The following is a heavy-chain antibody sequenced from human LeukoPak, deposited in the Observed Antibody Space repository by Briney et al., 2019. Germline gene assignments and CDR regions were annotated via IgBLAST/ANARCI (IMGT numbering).Heavy chain of an antibody. J-gene: IGHJ4*02. CDR1: VFTLSSYW. CDR3: ARGGNGYYFDY. V-gene: IGHV3-74*01. D-gene: IGHD4-23*01. Sequence: PGGSLRLSCAASVFTLSSYWMQWVRQAQRKGRVWVSRINSDGSSTSYADSVKGRFTISRDNAKNTLYLQMNSLRAEDTAVYYCARGGNGYYFDYWGQGTLVTVSS. CDR2: INSDGSST.